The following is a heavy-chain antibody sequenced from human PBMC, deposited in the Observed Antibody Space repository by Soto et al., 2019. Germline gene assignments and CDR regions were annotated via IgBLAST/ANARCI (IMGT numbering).Heavy chain of an antibody. Sequence: PSETLSLTCAVSGYSISSGYYWGWIRQPPGKGLEWIGSMYRGGSTNYNPSLKSRVTISVDTSKNRFSLTLRSVTAADTAMYYCARGSKRGYSYGLDVWGQGTTVTVSS. CDR2: MYRGGST. CDR1: GYSISSGYY. V-gene: IGHV4-38-2*01. J-gene: IGHJ6*01. CDR3: ARGSKRGYSYGLDV. D-gene: IGHD5-18*01.